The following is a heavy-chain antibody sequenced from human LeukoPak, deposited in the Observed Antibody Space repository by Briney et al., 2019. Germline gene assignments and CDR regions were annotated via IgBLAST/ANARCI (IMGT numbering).Heavy chain of an antibody. CDR2: IYYSGST. Sequence: SETLSLTCSVSGGSMTDYYWNWIRQPPGKGLEWIGYIYYSGSTNYNPSLKSRVTISVDTSKNQFSLKLRSVTAADTAVYYCARAVVPAAVRTYFDYWGQGTLVTVSS. D-gene: IGHD2-2*01. CDR1: GGSMTDYY. CDR3: ARAVVPAAVRTYFDY. J-gene: IGHJ4*02. V-gene: IGHV4-59*01.